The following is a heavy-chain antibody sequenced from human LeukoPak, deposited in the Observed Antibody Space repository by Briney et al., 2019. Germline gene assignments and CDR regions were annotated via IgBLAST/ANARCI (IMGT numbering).Heavy chain of an antibody. CDR1: GGTFSSYT. CDR2: IIPIPGIA. D-gene: IGHD3-3*01. Sequence: SVKVSCKASGGTFSSYTISWVRQAPGQGLEWMGRIIPIPGIANYAQKFQGRVTITADKSTSTAYMELSSLRSEDTAVYYCARSWNYDFWSGFDYWGQGTLVTVSS. J-gene: IGHJ4*02. CDR3: ARSWNYDFWSGFDY. V-gene: IGHV1-69*02.